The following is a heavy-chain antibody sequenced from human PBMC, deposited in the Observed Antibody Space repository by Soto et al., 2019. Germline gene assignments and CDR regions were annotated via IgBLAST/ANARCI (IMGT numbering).Heavy chain of an antibody. Sequence: EVQLVESGGGLVEPGRSLRLSCIGSGLIFGDYAMSWFRQSPGKGLEWVGLIRSKSNGGTAEYAASVKGRFTISRDDSKSIAYLQMNSLRAEDTAVYYCARDAYRYSYGYPFDYWGQGTLVTVSS. CDR2: IRSKSNGGTA. D-gene: IGHD5-18*01. V-gene: IGHV3-49*03. CDR1: GLIFGDYA. CDR3: ARDAYRYSYGYPFDY. J-gene: IGHJ4*02.